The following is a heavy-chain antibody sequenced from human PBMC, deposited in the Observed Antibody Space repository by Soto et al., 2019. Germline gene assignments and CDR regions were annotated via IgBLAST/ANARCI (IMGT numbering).Heavy chain of an antibody. D-gene: IGHD1-1*01. CDR1: GDSVSSDTAS. V-gene: IGHV6-1*01. CDR3: ARRTSVHGSFDY. J-gene: IGHJ4*02. CDR2: TYYRSKWFN. Sequence: QVQLQQSGPGLVKPSQTLSLTCIISGDSVSSDTASWNWVRQSPSRGLEWLGRTYYRSKWFNDYAASVKSRITINPDTSKNQFSLQLNSVTPEDTAVYYCARRTSVHGSFDYWGQGTLVTVSS.